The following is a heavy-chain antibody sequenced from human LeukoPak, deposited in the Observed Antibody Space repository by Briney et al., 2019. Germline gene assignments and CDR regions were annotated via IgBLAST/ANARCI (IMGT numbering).Heavy chain of an antibody. CDR2: ISWNSGSI. CDR3: AKGRGYELPLDN. CDR1: GFTFDDYA. D-gene: IGHD2-2*01. Sequence: GRSLRLSCAASGFTFDDYAMHWVRQAPGKGLEWVSGISWNSGSIGYADSVKGRFTISRDNAKNSLYLQMNSLRAEDTALYYCAKGRGYELPLDNWGQGTLVTVSS. J-gene: IGHJ4*02. V-gene: IGHV3-9*01.